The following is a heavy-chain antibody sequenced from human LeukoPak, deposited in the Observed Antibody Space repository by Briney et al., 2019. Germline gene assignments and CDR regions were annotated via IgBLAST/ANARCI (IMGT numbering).Heavy chain of an antibody. J-gene: IGHJ4*02. CDR1: GYIFTSYG. Sequence: ASVKVSCKASGYIFTSYGISWVRQAPGQGLEWMGWISAYNGDTNYTQKFQGRVTMTTDTSTGTAYMELRSLRSDDTAVYYCARGSRHITLIRGIIIGGFDYWGQGTLVTVSS. CDR2: ISAYNGDT. CDR3: ARGSRHITLIRGIIIGGFDY. D-gene: IGHD3-10*01. V-gene: IGHV1-18*01.